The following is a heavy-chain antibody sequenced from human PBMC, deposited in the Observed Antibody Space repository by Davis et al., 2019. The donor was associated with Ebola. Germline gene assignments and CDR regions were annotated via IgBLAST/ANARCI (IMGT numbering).Heavy chain of an antibody. V-gene: IGHV1-18*01. Sequence: ASVKVSCKASGYTFTSYGISWVRQAPGQGLEWMGWISAYNGNTNYAQKLQGRVTMTTDTSTSTAYMELRSLRSDDTAVYYCASRIKVVAATHDAFDIWGQGTMVTVSS. CDR1: GYTFTSYG. D-gene: IGHD2-15*01. J-gene: IGHJ3*02. CDR3: ASRIKVVAATHDAFDI. CDR2: ISAYNGNT.